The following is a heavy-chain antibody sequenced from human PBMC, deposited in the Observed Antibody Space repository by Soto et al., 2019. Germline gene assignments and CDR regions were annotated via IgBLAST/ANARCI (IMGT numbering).Heavy chain of an antibody. Sequence: QVKLVQSGAEVKKPGSSVKVSCKASGGTFSSYAISWVRQAPGQGLEWMGGIIPIFGTANYAQKFQGRVKSTAAKSASTAYMELSSLRCEETAVYYCASDTTARNDYYNGMDVWGQGTTVTVSS. V-gene: IGHV1-69*06. J-gene: IGHJ6*02. D-gene: IGHD4-4*01. CDR3: ASDTTARNDYYNGMDV. CDR2: IIPIFGTA. CDR1: GGTFSSYA.